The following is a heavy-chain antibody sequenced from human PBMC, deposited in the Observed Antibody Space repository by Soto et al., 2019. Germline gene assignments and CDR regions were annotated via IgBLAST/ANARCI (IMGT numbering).Heavy chain of an antibody. D-gene: IGHD3-16*01. Sequence: QVQLVQSGAKVKNPGASVKVSCKTSGYTFTKYGVGWVRQAPGQGLEWMGWISGSSGNANYAEKVQGRITLTTDTSTSTAYTELRSLRSDDTAVYYCAREMAGLGGEYDYWGQGTLVTVSS. CDR1: GYTFTKYG. J-gene: IGHJ4*02. CDR3: AREMAGLGGEYDY. V-gene: IGHV1-18*01. CDR2: ISGSSGNA.